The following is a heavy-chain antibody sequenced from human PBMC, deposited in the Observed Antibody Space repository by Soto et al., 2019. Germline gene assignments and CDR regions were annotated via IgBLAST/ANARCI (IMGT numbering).Heavy chain of an antibody. CDR2: TYYRSKWYN. Sequence: SQSLARLLSISGNRLSSLSSSWNWIRPSPSRGLECLGRTYYRSKWYNDYAVSVKSRITINPDTSKNQFSLQLNSVTPEDTAVYYCARGGSGYSSGWYQDHDAFDIWGQGTMVTVSS. D-gene: IGHD6-19*01. CDR3: ARGGSGYSSGWYQDHDAFDI. CDR1: GNRLSSLSSS. J-gene: IGHJ3*02. V-gene: IGHV6-1*01.